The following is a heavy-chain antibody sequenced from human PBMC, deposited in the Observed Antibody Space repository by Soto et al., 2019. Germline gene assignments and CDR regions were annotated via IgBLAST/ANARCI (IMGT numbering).Heavy chain of an antibody. J-gene: IGHJ4*02. D-gene: IGHD3-16*01. CDR2: IYYSGST. CDR1: GGSISSGDYY. Sequence: SETLSLTCTVSGGSISSGDYYWSWIRQPPGKGLEWIGYIYYSGSTYYNPSLKSRVTISVDTSKNQFSLQLSSETAADTAVYYFARLVGGVPYWGQGTLVTVSS. CDR3: ARLVGGVPY. V-gene: IGHV4-30-4*01.